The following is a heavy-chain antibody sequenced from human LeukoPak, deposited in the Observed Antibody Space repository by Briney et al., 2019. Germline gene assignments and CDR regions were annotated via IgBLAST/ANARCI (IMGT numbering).Heavy chain of an antibody. D-gene: IGHD3-10*01. J-gene: IGHJ4*02. CDR3: AKDGLWFGEFPFDY. CDR2: INSDGSST. Sequence: GGSLRLSCAASGFTFSSYWMHWVRQAPGKGLVWVSRINSDGSSTSYADSVKGRFTISRDNAKNTLYLQMNSLRAEDTAVYYCAKDGLWFGEFPFDYWGQGTLVTVSS. V-gene: IGHV3-74*01. CDR1: GFTFSSYW.